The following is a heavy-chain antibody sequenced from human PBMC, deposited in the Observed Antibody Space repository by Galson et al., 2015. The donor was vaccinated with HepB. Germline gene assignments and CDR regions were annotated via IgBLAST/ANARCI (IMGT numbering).Heavy chain of an antibody. D-gene: IGHD2-8*01. Sequence: SVKVSCKASGGTFSSYAISWVRQAPGQGLEWMGGIILIFGTANYAQKFQGRVTITADESTSTAYMELSSLRSEDTAVYYCARAIVLMAKPPYYYGMDVWGQGTTVTVSS. CDR1: GGTFSSYA. V-gene: IGHV1-69*13. CDR2: IILIFGTA. J-gene: IGHJ6*02. CDR3: ARAIVLMAKPPYYYGMDV.